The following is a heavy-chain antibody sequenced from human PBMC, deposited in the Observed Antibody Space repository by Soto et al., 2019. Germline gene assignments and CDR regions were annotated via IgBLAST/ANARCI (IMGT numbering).Heavy chain of an antibody. CDR2: TYYRSKWYN. CDR1: GDSVSSNSAA. J-gene: IGHJ6*02. Sequence: SQTLSLTCAISGDSVSSNSAACNWIRQSPSRGLEWLGRTYYRSKWYNDYAVSVKSRITINPDTSKNQFSLQLNSVTPEDTAVYYCARTHYSSSLVDYYYYGMDVWGQGTTVTVSS. V-gene: IGHV6-1*01. D-gene: IGHD6-6*01. CDR3: ARTHYSSSLVDYYYYGMDV.